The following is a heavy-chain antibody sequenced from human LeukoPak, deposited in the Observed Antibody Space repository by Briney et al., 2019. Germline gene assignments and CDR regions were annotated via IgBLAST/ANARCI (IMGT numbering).Heavy chain of an antibody. J-gene: IGHJ4*02. D-gene: IGHD6-6*01. V-gene: IGHV3-7*01. CDR2: IKQDGSQK. CDR1: GFTFSNYW. CDR3: ARIGCSSSSFDY. Sequence: HPGGSLRLSCAASGFTFSNYWMSWVRQAPGKGLEWVANIKQDGSQKYYVDSVKGRFTISRDNAKNSQYLQMNSLRAEDTAMYYCARIGCSSSSFDYWGQGTLVTVSS.